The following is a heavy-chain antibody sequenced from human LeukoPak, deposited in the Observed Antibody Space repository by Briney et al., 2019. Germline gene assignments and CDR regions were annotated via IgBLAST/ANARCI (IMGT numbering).Heavy chain of an antibody. Sequence: SVKVSCKASGGTISSYAISWVRQAPGQGLEWMGGIIPMSATAHYTQRFQGRVTITADESTSTVYMELNSLRSEDTAVYYCARGAYYHDSSGLEGGYYMDVWGKGTTVTISS. CDR1: GGTISSYA. V-gene: IGHV1-69*13. J-gene: IGHJ6*03. D-gene: IGHD3-22*01. CDR3: ARGAYYHDSSGLEGGYYMDV. CDR2: IIPMSATA.